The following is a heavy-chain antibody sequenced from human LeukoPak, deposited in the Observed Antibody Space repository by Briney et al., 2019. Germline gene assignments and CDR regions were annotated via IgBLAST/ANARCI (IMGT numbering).Heavy chain of an antibody. D-gene: IGHD3-16*01. V-gene: IGHV4-59*12. CDR1: GGSISSYY. Sequence: SETLSLTCTVSGGSISSYYWSWIRQPPGKGLEWIGCIYYSGSTNYNPSLKSRVTISVDTSKNQFSLKLSSVTAADTAVYYWPGSYGSTPPGFASWGQGTLATVS. CDR3: PGSYGSTPPGFAS. J-gene: IGHJ4*02. CDR2: IYYSGST.